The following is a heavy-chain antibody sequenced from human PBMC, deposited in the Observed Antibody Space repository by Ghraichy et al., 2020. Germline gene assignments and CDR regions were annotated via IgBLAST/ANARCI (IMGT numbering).Heavy chain of an antibody. Sequence: LSLTCAASGIAFSSYVMSWVPHAPGKGLEWVSAISGSGGSTNYADSVKGRFTISRDNSRNTLYLQMNSLRAEDTAVYYCSKALSGGFYYPKAYGGQGTLLTVSS. V-gene: IGHV3-23*01. D-gene: IGHD3-22*01. J-gene: IGHJ4*02. CDR2: ISGSGGST. CDR3: SKALSGGFYYPKAY. CDR1: GIAFSSYV.